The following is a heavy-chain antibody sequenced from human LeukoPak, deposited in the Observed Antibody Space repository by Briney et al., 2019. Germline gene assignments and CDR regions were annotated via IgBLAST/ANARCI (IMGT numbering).Heavy chain of an antibody. D-gene: IGHD3-22*01. CDR1: GDSINSLDL. CDR3: AGLVGRYSSGLYYYYFDY. CDR2: MYLSGTT. V-gene: IGHV4-4*02. Sequence: SGTLSPTCTVSGDSINSLDLWSWVRQPPGKGLEWIGEMYLSGTTHSNPSVKSRVTISIDKSKNQFFLNLSSVTAADTAVYYCAGLVGRYSSGLYYYYFDYWGQGTLVTVSS. J-gene: IGHJ4*02.